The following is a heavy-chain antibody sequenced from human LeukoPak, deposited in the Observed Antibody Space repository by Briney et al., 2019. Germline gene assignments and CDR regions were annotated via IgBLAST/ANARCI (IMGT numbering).Heavy chain of an antibody. J-gene: IGHJ4*02. V-gene: IGHV3-23*01. D-gene: IGHD3-22*01. CDR3: AKGTEYYYDSSGYYPH. Sequence: GGSLRLSCAASEFTFTSYAMTWVRQAPGKGLEWVSAISGSGGSTYYVDSVKGRFTISRDNSKNALYLQMNSLRAEDTALYYCAKGTEYYYDSSGYYPHWGQGTLVTVSS. CDR2: ISGSGGST. CDR1: EFTFTSYA.